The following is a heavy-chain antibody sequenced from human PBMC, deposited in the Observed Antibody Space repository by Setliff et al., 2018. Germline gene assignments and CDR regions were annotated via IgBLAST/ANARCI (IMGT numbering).Heavy chain of an antibody. Sequence: SETLSLTCTVSGGSISSSSYYWGWIRQPPGKGLEWIGSIYYSGSTYYNPSLKSRVTISVDTSKNQFSLNVRSVTAADTAIYYCAKGRGEMDSWGQGILVTVS. CDR3: AKGRGEMDS. CDR2: IYYSGST. J-gene: IGHJ4*02. V-gene: IGHV4-39*07. D-gene: IGHD3-10*01. CDR1: GGSISSSSYY.